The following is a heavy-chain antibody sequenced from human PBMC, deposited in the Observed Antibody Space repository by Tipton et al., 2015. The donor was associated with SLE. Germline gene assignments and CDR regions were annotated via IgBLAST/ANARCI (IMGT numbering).Heavy chain of an antibody. Sequence: LRLSCNVSGYSIRNGYYWGWIRQAPGKGLEWAGTIHHSGITYYNPPLKSRVTISVDTSKNQFSLKLRSVTAADTAVYYCAREYSGYDYRTFDHWGQGTLVTVSS. J-gene: IGHJ4*02. D-gene: IGHD5-12*01. CDR1: GYSIRNGYY. CDR2: IHHSGIT. V-gene: IGHV4-38-2*02. CDR3: AREYSGYDYRTFDH.